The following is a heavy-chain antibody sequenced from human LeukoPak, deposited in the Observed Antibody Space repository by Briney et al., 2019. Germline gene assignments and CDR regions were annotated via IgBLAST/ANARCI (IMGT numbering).Heavy chain of an antibody. CDR3: AREGDGSGSYSQEGYYFDY. J-gene: IGHJ4*02. CDR1: GGSISSGDYY. Sequence: SQTLSLTCTVSGGSISSGDYYWSWIRQPPGKGLEWIGYIYYSGSTYYNPSLKSRVTISVDTSKNQFSLRLSSVTAADTAVYCCAREGDGSGSYSQEGYYFDYWGQGTLVTVSA. V-gene: IGHV4-30-4*08. D-gene: IGHD1-26*01. CDR2: IYYSGST.